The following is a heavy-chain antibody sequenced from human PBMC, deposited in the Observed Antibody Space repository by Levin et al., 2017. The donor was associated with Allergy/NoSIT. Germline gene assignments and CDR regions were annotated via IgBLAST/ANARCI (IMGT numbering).Heavy chain of an antibody. V-gene: IGHV4-59*01. J-gene: IGHJ4*02. CDR2: IYYSGST. CDR3: ARGNSYGYLNFDY. D-gene: IGHD5-18*01. Sequence: SQTLSLPCTVSCGSISSYYWSWIRQPPGKGLEWIGYIYYSGSTNYNPSLKSRVTISVDTSKNQFSLKLSSVTAADTAVYYCARGNSYGYLNFDYWGQGTLVTVSS. CDR1: CGSISSYY.